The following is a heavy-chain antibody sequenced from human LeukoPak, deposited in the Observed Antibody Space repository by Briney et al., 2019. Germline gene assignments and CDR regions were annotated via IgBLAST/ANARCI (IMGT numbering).Heavy chain of an antibody. D-gene: IGHD6-19*01. CDR3: AKARGSGFQRGDAFDM. V-gene: IGHV3-30*02. Sequence: GGSLRLSCAASGFTFSNFGMNWVRQAPGKGLQWVAFISYDGKDKYYSDFVKGRITISRDNSKSTLYVQMDSLRTEDTAVYYCAKARGSGFQRGDAFDMWGQGTRVTVSS. CDR2: ISYDGKDK. J-gene: IGHJ3*02. CDR1: GFTFSNFG.